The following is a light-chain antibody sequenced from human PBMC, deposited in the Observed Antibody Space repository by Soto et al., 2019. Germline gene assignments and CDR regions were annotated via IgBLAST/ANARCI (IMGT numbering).Light chain of an antibody. CDR1: SSDVGGYNF. CDR3: CSYAGSYTGV. Sequence: QSALTQPRSVSGSPGQSVTISCTRTSSDVGGYNFVSWYQHHPGKAPKLMIYDVSKRPSGVPDRFSGSKSGNTASLTISGLQAEDEADYYCCSYAGSYTGVFGTGTKLTVL. J-gene: IGLJ1*01. V-gene: IGLV2-11*01. CDR2: DVS.